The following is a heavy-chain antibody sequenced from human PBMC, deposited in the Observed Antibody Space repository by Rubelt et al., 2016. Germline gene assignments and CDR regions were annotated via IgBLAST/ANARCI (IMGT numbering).Heavy chain of an antibody. V-gene: IGHV3-33*01. J-gene: IGHJ4*02. D-gene: IGHD4-17*01. Sequence: QVHLVESGGGVVQPGGSLRLSCAASGFTFSNFGMHWVRQSPGRGLEWVALIWSGDGVNKYYADSVRDRFTISRDNSKNTMYLQMNSLRAEDTAVDYCARDGTEFGDYVEIQVGDSWGQGTLVTVSS. CDR3: ARDGTEFGDYVEIQVGDS. CDR1: GFTFSNFG. CDR2: IWSGDGVNK.